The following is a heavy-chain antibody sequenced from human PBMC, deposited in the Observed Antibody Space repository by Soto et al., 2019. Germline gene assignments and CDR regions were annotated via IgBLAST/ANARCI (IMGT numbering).Heavy chain of an antibody. CDR1: GGTFSSYG. V-gene: IGHV1-18*01. CDR3: ARVPRTQEFDY. CDR2: ISAYNGNT. Sequence: ASVKVSCKASGGTFSSYGISWVRQAPGQGLEWMGWISAYNGNTNYAQKLQGRVTMTTDTSTSTAYMELRSLRSDDTAVYYCARVPRTQEFDYWGQGTLVTVSS. J-gene: IGHJ4*02.